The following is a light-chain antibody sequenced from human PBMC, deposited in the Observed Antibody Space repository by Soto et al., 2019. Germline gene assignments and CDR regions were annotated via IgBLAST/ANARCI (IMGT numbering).Light chain of an antibody. CDR3: SSYTSSSTLYV. CDR2: EVS. Sequence: QSALTQPASVSGSPGQSITISCTGASSDVGVYNYVSWYQQHPGKAPKLMIYEVSNRPSGVSNRFSGSKSVNTASLTISGLQAEEEADYYCSSYTSSSTLYVFGTGTKLTVL. CDR1: SSDVGVYNY. V-gene: IGLV2-14*01. J-gene: IGLJ1*01.